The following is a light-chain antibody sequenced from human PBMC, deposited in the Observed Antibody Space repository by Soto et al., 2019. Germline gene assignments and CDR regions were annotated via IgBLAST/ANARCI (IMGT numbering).Light chain of an antibody. V-gene: IGKV4-1*01. Sequence: DIVMTQSPDSLAVSLGERATINCKSSQSVLYSSNNKNYLAWYQQKPGQPPKLLIYWASTRESVVPDRFSGSGSGTDFTLPISSLQAEDVAVYYCQQYYTNALTFDGGTKVGVK. CDR3: QQYYTNALT. CDR2: WAS. CDR1: QSVLYSSNNKNY. J-gene: IGKJ4*01.